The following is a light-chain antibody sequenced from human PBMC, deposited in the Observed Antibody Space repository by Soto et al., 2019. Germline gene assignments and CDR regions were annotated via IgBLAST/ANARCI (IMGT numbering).Light chain of an antibody. Sequence: DLQMTQSPSTLSASVGDRVTITCRASQSISNRLAWYQQKPGKAPKVLIYDASSLESGVPSRFSGSGFGTEFALTISSLQPDDFAASVCQHHGGMCTMGQGTQ. V-gene: IGKV1-5*01. CDR3: QHHGGMCT. J-gene: IGKJ1*01. CDR1: QSISNR. CDR2: DAS.